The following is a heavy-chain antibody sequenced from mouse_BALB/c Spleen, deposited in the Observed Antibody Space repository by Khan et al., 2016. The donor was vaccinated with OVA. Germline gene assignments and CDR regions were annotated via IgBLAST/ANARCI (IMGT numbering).Heavy chain of an antibody. CDR2: IDPANGNT. Sequence: VQLKQSGAELVKPGASVKLSCTASGYNIKDNYMHWVKQRPEQGLEWIGRIDPANGNTEYDPKFQGKATITAETPSTTAYLQLSSLTSEDTAVYYCARWPRGYWGQGTTLTVAS. CDR1: GYNIKDNY. J-gene: IGHJ2*01. CDR3: ARWPRGY. V-gene: IGHV14-3*02.